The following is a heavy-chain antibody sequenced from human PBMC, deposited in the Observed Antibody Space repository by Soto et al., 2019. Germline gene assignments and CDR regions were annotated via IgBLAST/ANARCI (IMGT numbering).Heavy chain of an antibody. V-gene: IGHV4-59*01. CDR3: ARIHSGIDS. CDR2: IYYSGST. Sequence: QVQLQESGPGLVKPSETLSLTCSVSGGSISNYYWSWIRQPPGKGLEWIGYIYYSGSTNYNPSLKSRVPILVDSPKKQFSRRLSSVTAAGTAVYYCARIHSGIDSWGQGTLVIVSS. J-gene: IGHJ5*01. CDR1: GGSISNYY. D-gene: IGHD6-19*01.